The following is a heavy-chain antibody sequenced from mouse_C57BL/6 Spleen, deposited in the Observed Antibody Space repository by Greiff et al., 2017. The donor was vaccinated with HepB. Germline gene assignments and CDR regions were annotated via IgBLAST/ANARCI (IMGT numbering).Heavy chain of an antibody. J-gene: IGHJ2*01. D-gene: IGHD2-5*01. CDR1: GFTFSDYG. Sequence: EVKVVESGGGLVKPGGSLKLSCAASGFTFSDYGMHWVRQAPEKGLEWVAYISSGSSTIYYADTVKGRFTISRDNAKNTLFLQMTSLRSEDTAMYYCARHSNYYGFDYWGQGTTLTVSS. CDR3: ARHSNYYGFDY. V-gene: IGHV5-17*01. CDR2: ISSGSSTI.